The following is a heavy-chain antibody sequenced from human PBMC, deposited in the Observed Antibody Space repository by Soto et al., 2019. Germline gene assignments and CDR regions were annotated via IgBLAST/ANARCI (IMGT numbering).Heavy chain of an antibody. CDR1: GGSVSSGSYY. CDR2: IYYSGST. D-gene: IGHD5-18*01. J-gene: IGHJ5*02. Sequence: QVQLQESGPGLVKPSETLSLTCTVSGGSVSSGSYYWSWIRQPPGKGLEWIGYIYYSGSTNYNPSLKGRVTISVDTSKNQFSLKLSSVTAADTAVYYCARLRSYGSLRWFDPWGQGTLVTVSS. V-gene: IGHV4-61*01. CDR3: ARLRSYGSLRWFDP.